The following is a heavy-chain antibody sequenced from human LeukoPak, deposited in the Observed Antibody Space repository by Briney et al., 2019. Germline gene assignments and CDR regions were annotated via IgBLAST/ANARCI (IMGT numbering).Heavy chain of an antibody. Sequence: GASVKVSCKASGYTFTSFGITWVRQAPGQGLEWMGWISPFNPNGNYAQKFQDRMSLTLDTSTTTAYMELWSLRSDDTAVYYCARDLPFEGILEWLLEYWGQGTLVTVSS. J-gene: IGHJ1*01. D-gene: IGHD3-3*01. CDR1: GYTFTSFG. CDR2: ISPFNPNG. CDR3: ARDLPFEGILEWLLEY. V-gene: IGHV1-18*01.